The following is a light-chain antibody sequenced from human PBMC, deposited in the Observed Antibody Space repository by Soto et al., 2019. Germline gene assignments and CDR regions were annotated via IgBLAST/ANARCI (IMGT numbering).Light chain of an antibody. CDR3: SSYAGSSIPVA. CDR1: SSDFGGYNF. V-gene: IGLV2-8*01. Sequence: QSALTQPPSASGSPGQSVTISCTGASSDFGGYNFVSWYQHHPGKAPRLMIYDVTQRPSGVPDRFSGSKSCNTASLTVSGLQVDYEAYYYCSSYAGSSIPVAFGGGTKLTVL. J-gene: IGLJ2*01. CDR2: DVT.